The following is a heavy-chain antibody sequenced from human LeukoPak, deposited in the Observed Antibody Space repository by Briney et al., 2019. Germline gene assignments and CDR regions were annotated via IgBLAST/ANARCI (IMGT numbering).Heavy chain of an antibody. J-gene: IGHJ4*02. V-gene: IGHV3-30*18. CDR2: ISYDGSGK. D-gene: IGHD3-16*01. Sequence: PGGSLKLSCAASGFTFHSYAMHWVRQAPGKGLEWVAAISYDGSGKYYADSVKGRFTISRDNSRNTLYLQMNSLRAEDTALYYCAKGSVLGDWGQGTLVTVSS. CDR3: AKGSVLGD. CDR1: GFTFHSYA.